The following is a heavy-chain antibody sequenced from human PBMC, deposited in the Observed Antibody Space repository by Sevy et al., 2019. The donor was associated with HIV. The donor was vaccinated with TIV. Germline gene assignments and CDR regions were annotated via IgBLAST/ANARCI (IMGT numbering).Heavy chain of an antibody. V-gene: IGHV3-30*18. CDR1: GFTFSSFG. CDR3: AKDGPPYYTSGSYMYYFDY. CDR2: ISYDGSDK. D-gene: IGHD3-10*01. Sequence: GGSLRLSCAASGFTFSSFGMHWVRQVPGKGLEWVSFISYDGSDKRYVDSVKGRFTISRDSSKNTLYLQMNSLRGGDTAVYYCAKDGPPYYTSGSYMYYFDYSGQRALVTVSS. J-gene: IGHJ4*02.